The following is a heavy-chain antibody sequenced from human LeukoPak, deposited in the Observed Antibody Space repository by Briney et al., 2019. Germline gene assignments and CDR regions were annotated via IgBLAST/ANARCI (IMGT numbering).Heavy chain of an antibody. D-gene: IGHD4-23*01. Sequence: PGRSLRLSCAASGFTFSSYGMHWVRQPPGKGLEWIGEINHSGSTNYNPSLKSRVTISVDTSKNQFSLKLSSVTAADTAVYYCARGVGYGGNSGYWGQGTLVTVSS. CDR2: INHSGST. V-gene: IGHV4-34*01. CDR1: GFTFSSYG. J-gene: IGHJ4*02. CDR3: ARGVGYGGNSGY.